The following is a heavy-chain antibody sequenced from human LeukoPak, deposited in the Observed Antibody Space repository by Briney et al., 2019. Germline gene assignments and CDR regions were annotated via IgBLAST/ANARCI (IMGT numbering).Heavy chain of an antibody. CDR2: INPSGDGT. J-gene: IGHJ4*02. V-gene: IGHV1-46*01. Sequence: GASVTVSFKASGHTFTTYYVHLVRQAPGQGLEWMGVINPSGDGTNYPQRFQDRVTLTKDTSTNTVYMELSSLRSEDTAVYYCATVPPTYYDILTAHYYFDYWGQGTLVTVSS. CDR1: GHTFTTYY. D-gene: IGHD3-9*01. CDR3: ATVPPTYYDILTAHYYFDY.